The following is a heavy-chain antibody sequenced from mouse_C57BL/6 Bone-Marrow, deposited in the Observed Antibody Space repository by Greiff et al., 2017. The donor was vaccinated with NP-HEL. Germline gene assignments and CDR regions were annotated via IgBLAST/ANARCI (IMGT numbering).Heavy chain of an antibody. J-gene: IGHJ4*01. V-gene: IGHV14-3*01. CDR2: IDPANGNT. CDR1: GFNIKNTY. Sequence: VHVKQSVAELVRPGASVKLSCTASGFNIKNTYMHWVKQRPEQGLEWIGRIDPANGNTKYAPKFQGKATITADTSSNTAYLQLSSLTSEDTAIYYCAPAITTVVSPMDYWGQGTSVTVSS. CDR3: APAITTVVSPMDY. D-gene: IGHD1-1*01.